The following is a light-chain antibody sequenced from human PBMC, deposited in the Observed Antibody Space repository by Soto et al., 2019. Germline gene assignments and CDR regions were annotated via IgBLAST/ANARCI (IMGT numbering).Light chain of an antibody. V-gene: IGLV1-44*01. J-gene: IGLJ1*01. CDR3: AAWDDRLNGAL. CDR1: SSNIGSNT. CDR2: SDT. Sequence: QSVLTQPPSASVTPGQRVTMSCSGGSSNIGSNTVSWYQHPPGAAPQLLIYSDTQRASGVADRFSGSKSGTSASLAISGLQSDDEADYYCAAWDDRLNGALFGTGTKVTVL.